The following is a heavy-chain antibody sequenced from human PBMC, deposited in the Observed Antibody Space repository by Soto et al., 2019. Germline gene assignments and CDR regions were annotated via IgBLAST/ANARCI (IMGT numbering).Heavy chain of an antibody. CDR2: ISSSSSYI. CDR3: ASWCSSTSCPRVLDY. J-gene: IGHJ4*02. CDR1: GFTFSSYS. Sequence: GGSLRLSCAASGFTFSSYSMNWVRQAPGKGLEWVSSISSSSSYIYYADSVKGRFTISRDNAKNSLYLQMNSLRAEDTAVYYCASWCSSTSCPRVLDYWGQGTLVTVSS. D-gene: IGHD2-2*01. V-gene: IGHV3-21*01.